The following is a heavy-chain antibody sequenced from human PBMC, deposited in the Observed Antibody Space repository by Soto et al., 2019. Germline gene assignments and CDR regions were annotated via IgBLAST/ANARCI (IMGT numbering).Heavy chain of an antibody. V-gene: IGHV4-4*02. CDR2: IYHSGST. J-gene: IGHJ3*02. CDR1: GGSISSSYW. Sequence: PSETLSLTCAVSGGSISSSYWWSWVRQPPGKGLEWIGEIYHSGSTNYNPSLKSRVTISVDKSKNQFPLKLSSVTAADTAVYYCTRRRITMIVVAYDAFDIWGQGTTVT. CDR3: TRRRITMIVVAYDAFDI. D-gene: IGHD3-22*01.